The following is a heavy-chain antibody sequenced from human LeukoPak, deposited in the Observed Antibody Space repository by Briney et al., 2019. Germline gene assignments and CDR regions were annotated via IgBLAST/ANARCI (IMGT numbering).Heavy chain of an antibody. J-gene: IGHJ4*02. V-gene: IGHV1-2*02. CDR2: INPNSGGT. CDR3: ARDIYYYGSGSPVYFDF. CDR1: GYTFTGYY. D-gene: IGHD3-10*01. Sequence: ASVKVSCKASGYTFTGYYMHWVRQAPGQGLEWMGWINPNSGGTNYAQKFQGRVTMTRGTSISTAYMELSRLRSDGTAVYYCARDIYYYGSGSPVYFDFWGQGTLVTVSS.